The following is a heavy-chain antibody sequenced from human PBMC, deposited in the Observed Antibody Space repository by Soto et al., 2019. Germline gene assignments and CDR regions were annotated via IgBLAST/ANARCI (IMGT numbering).Heavy chain of an antibody. CDR2: ISYDGSNK. Sequence: PGGSLRLSCAASGFTFSSYAMHWVRQAPGKGLEWVAVISYDGSNKYYADSVKGRFTISRDNSKNTLYLQMNSLRAEDTAVYYCARDRGGTRLRYYYYGMDVWGQGTTVTVSS. V-gene: IGHV3-30-3*01. CDR1: GFTFSSYA. J-gene: IGHJ6*02. CDR3: ARDRGGTRLRYYYYGMDV. D-gene: IGHD1-7*01.